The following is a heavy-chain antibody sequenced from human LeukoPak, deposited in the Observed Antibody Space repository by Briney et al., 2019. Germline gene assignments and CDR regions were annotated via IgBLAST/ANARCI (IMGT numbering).Heavy chain of an antibody. V-gene: IGHV4-59*01. CDR1: GGSISSYY. D-gene: IGHD1-1*01. J-gene: IGHJ5*02. CDR2: IYYSGST. Sequence: SETLSLTCTVSGGSISSYYWSWIREPPGKGLEWIGYIYYSGSTNYNPSLKSRVTISVDTSKNQFSLKLSSVTAADTAVYYCARGPSKLDNWFDPWGQGTLVTVSS. CDR3: ARGPSKLDNWFDP.